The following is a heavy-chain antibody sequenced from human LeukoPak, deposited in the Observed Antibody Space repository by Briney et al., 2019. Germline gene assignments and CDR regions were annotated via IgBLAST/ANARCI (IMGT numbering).Heavy chain of an antibody. Sequence: PSETLSLTCTVSGGSISSHYWSWIRQPPGKGLEWIGYIYYSGSTNYNPSLKGRVTISVDTSKNQFSLKLSSVTAADTAVYYCARVPAMSRVIDYWGQGTLVTVSS. CDR1: GGSISSHY. D-gene: IGHD5-18*01. CDR2: IYYSGST. V-gene: IGHV4-59*11. CDR3: ARVPAMSRVIDY. J-gene: IGHJ4*02.